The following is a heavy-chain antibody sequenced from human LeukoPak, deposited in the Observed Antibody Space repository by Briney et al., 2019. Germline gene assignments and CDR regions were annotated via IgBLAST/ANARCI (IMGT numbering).Heavy chain of an antibody. CDR1: GFTFSDYY. Sequence: GGSLRLSCAASGFTFSDYYMSWIRQAPGKGLGWVSYISSSGSTIYYADSVKGRFTISRDNAKKSLYLQMNSLRAEDTAVYYCARQPTAVTTDYYYYGMDVWGQGTTVTVSS. J-gene: IGHJ6*02. CDR3: ARQPTAVTTDYYYYGMDV. D-gene: IGHD4-17*01. CDR2: ISSSGSTI. V-gene: IGHV3-11*01.